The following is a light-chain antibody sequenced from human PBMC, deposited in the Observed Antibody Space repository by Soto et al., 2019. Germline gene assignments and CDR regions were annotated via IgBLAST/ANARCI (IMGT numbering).Light chain of an antibody. Sequence: QSVLTQPPSVSGAPGQRVTISCTGSSSNIGAGYDVHWYQQLPGTAPKLLIYGNSNRPSGVPDRFSGSKSGTSASLVITGLQAEDEADYYCQSYESSLSGWVFGGGTKLTVL. CDR3: QSYESSLSGWV. CDR2: GNS. J-gene: IGLJ3*02. V-gene: IGLV1-40*01. CDR1: SSNIGAGYD.